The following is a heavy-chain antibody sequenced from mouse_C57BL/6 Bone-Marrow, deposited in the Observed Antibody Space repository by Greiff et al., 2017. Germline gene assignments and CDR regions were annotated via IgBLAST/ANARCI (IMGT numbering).Heavy chain of an antibody. Sequence: VQVVESGPELVKPGASVKISCKASGYAFSSSWMNWVKQRPGKGLEWIGRIYPGDGDTNDNGKFKGKATLTADKSSSTAYMQLSSLTSEDSAVYFCARRETGIAMDYWGQGTSVTVSS. V-gene: IGHV1-82*01. CDR1: GYAFSSSW. D-gene: IGHD4-1*01. CDR3: ARRETGIAMDY. CDR2: IYPGDGDT. J-gene: IGHJ4*01.